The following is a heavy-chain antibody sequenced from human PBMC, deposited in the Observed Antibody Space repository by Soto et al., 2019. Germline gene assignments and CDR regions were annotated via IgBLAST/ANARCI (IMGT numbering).Heavy chain of an antibody. CDR2: ISWDGGST. CDR3: AKDIGLTKWFGELLPYGIIENGMDV. V-gene: IGHV3-43*01. CDR1: GFTFDDYT. D-gene: IGHD3-10*01. Sequence: GGSLRLSCAASGFTFDDYTMHWVRQAPGKGLEWVSLISWDGGSTYYADSVKGRFTISRDNSKNSLYLQMNSLRTEDTALYYCAKDIGLTKWFGELLPYGIIENGMDVWGQGTTVTVSS. J-gene: IGHJ6*02.